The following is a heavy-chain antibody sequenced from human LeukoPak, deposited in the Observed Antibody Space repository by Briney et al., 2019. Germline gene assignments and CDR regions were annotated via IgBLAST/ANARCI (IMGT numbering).Heavy chain of an antibody. D-gene: IGHD3-22*01. J-gene: IGHJ3*02. CDR3: AREAYYYDSSGYYGDAFDI. CDR1: GFTFSSYA. Sequence: GGSLRLSCAASGFTFSSYAMSWVRQAPGKGLEWVSVLSGSCGSTYYADSVKGRFTISRDNSKNTLYLQMNSLRAEDTAVYYCAREAYYYDSSGYYGDAFDIWGQGTMVTVSS. CDR2: LSGSCGST. V-gene: IGHV3-23*01.